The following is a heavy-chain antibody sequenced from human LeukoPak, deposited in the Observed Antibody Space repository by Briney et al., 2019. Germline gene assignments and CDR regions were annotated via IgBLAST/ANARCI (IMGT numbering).Heavy chain of an antibody. D-gene: IGHD1-26*01. V-gene: IGHV3-7*04. Sequence: QPGGTLRLSCAASGFTFSSYWMSWVRQAPGKGLEWVANIKEDGSEEYYVESVKGRFTISRVNAKNSVYMQMNNLRAEDTAVYYCARDLSIVGATLAYWGQGALVTVSS. J-gene: IGHJ4*02. CDR3: ARDLSIVGATLAY. CDR1: GFTFSSYW. CDR2: IKEDGSEE.